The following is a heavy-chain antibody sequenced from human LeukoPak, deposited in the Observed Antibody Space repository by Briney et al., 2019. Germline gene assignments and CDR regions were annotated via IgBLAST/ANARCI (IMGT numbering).Heavy chain of an antibody. D-gene: IGHD6-19*01. V-gene: IGHV3-21*06. CDR1: GLTFSISV. Sequence: GGSLSLSRTPSGLTFSISVFNGVPQAPGGGLECVASICPTGSATYHAPSIKGRFTNSRHNTNNFLYRQMNSLRAEHTAVYFCATETSGRHYDYGGQETPLTVS. CDR2: ICPTGSAT. J-gene: IGHJ4*02. CDR3: ATETSGRHYDY.